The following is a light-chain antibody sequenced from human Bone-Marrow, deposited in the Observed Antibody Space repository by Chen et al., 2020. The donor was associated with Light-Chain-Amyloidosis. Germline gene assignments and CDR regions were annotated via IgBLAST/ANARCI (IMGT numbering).Light chain of an antibody. V-gene: IGKV3-20*01. CDR1: QTISSNY. J-gene: IGKJ4*01. CDR3: QQYGTSPLT. CDR2: GSS. Sequence: EIVLTQSPGTLSLFPGAGAHLSCRASQTISSNYLTWYQQKFGQAPRLLIYGSSSRATGIPDRFTGSGSGTDFTLTINRLEPEDFAMYYCQQYGTSPLTFGGGTKVEIK.